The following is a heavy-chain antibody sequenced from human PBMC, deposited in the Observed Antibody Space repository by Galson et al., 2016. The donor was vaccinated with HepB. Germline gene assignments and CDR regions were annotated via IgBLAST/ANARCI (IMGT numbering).Heavy chain of an antibody. CDR1: GYSFTTYW. D-gene: IGHD2-2*01. Sequence: QSGAEVKKPGESLRISCTGSGYSFTTYWISWVRQMPGKGLEWMGRIDPTDSYNHYSPSFQGHVSLSADESISTAYLRWSSLKAPDTAIYYCARHSSSTSLYGMDVWGQGTTFTVSS. CDR2: IDPTDSYN. CDR3: ARHSSSTSLYGMDV. J-gene: IGHJ6*02. V-gene: IGHV5-10-1*01.